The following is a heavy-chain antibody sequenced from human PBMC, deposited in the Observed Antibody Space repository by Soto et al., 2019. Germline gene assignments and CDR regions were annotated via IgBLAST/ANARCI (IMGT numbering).Heavy chain of an antibody. Sequence: ASVKVSCKASGYTFSNYGISWVRQAPGQGLEWTAWISGYNGDTKNAQSLQGRVTVTTDTSTSTSYMELRSLRSDDTAIYYCARSLGSGTGFDYWGQGTLVTVPQ. CDR3: ARSLGSGTGFDY. CDR2: ISGYNGDT. V-gene: IGHV1-18*01. D-gene: IGHD3-10*01. CDR1: GYTFSNYG. J-gene: IGHJ4*02.